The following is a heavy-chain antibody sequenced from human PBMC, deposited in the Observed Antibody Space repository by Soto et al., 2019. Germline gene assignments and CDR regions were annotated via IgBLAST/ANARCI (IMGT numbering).Heavy chain of an antibody. V-gene: IGHV1-18*01. CDR2: ISTYNGKT. D-gene: IGHD6-13*01. CDR3: ARDRVEAALGTFDQ. J-gene: IGHJ4*02. Sequence: ASVKVSCKTSGYTFSTYPISWVRQAPGQGLEWVGWISTYNGKTNYGQKFQGRVTITTDTSTSTAYMDLRNLRSDDTAVYYCARDRVEAALGTFDQWGQGTLVTVSS. CDR1: GYTFSTYP.